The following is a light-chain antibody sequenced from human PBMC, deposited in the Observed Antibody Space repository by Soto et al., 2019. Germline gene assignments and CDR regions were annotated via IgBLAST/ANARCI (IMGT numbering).Light chain of an antibody. V-gene: IGKV1-39*01. CDR2: ATS. CDR3: QQTYVAPVT. Sequence: DIQMTQSPSSLSASVGERVTITCRASQNIKSFLNWYQQKPGKAPKLLIYATSSLQSGVPARFSGGRSVTDFSLSISSLQPEDFATYYCQQTYVAPVTFGGGTKVEI. CDR1: QNIKSF. J-gene: IGKJ4*01.